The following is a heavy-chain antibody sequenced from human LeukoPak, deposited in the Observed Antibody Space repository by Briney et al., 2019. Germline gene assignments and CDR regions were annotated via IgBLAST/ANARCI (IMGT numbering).Heavy chain of an antibody. CDR3: ARGQLPIAAATGQGY. CDR2: IKQDGSEK. J-gene: IGHJ4*02. CDR1: GFTFSSYW. Sequence: PGGSLRLSCAASGFTFSSYWMSWVRQAPGKGLESVANIKQDGSEKYYVDSVKGRFTISRDNAKNSLYLQMNSLRAEDTAVYYCARGQLPIAAATGQGYWGQGTLVTVSS. V-gene: IGHV3-7*01. D-gene: IGHD6-13*01.